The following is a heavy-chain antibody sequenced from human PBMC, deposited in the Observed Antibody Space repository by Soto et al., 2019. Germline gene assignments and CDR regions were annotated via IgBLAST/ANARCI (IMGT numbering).Heavy chain of an antibody. CDR3: AKGGRYSSSWYGGDYYYGMDV. D-gene: IGHD6-13*01. CDR2: ISGSGGST. CDR1: GFTFSSYA. V-gene: IGHV3-23*01. J-gene: IGHJ6*02. Sequence: GGSLRLSCAASGFTFSSYAMSWVRQAPGKGLEWVSAISGSGGSTYYADSVKGRFTISRDNSKNMLYLQMNSLRAEDTAVYYCAKGGRYSSSWYGGDYYYGMDVWGQGTTVTVSS.